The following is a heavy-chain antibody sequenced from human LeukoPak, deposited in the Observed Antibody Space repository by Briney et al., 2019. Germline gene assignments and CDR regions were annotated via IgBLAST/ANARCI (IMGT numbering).Heavy chain of an antibody. CDR1: GFTFSSYA. Sequence: GGSLRLSCAASGFTFSSYAMSGVRQAPGKGLEWVSAISGSGGSTYYADSVKGRFTISRDNSKNTLYLQMNSLRAEDTAVYYCAKGASIFGVVITNFDYWGQGTLVTVSS. V-gene: IGHV3-23*01. J-gene: IGHJ4*02. CDR3: AKGASIFGVVITNFDY. D-gene: IGHD3-3*01. CDR2: ISGSGGST.